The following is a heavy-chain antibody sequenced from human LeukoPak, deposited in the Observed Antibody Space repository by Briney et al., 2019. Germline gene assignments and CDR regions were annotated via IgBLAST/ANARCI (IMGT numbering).Heavy chain of an antibody. Sequence: GGSLRLSCAASGFTFSSYSMNWVRQAPGKGLEWVSSISSSSSYIYYADSVKGRFTISRDNAKNSLYLQMNSLRAEDTALYYCAKESGSTFKWFDPWGQGTLVTVSS. V-gene: IGHV3-21*04. CDR1: GFTFSSYS. CDR2: ISSSSSYI. D-gene: IGHD2-2*01. J-gene: IGHJ5*02. CDR3: AKESGSTFKWFDP.